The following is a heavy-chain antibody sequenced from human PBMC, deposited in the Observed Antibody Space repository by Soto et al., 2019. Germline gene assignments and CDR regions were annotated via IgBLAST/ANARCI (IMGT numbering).Heavy chain of an antibody. CDR2: IYPGDSDT. CDR3: ARGGYSYGTTPYYYGMDV. J-gene: IGHJ6*02. V-gene: IGHV5-51*01. Sequence: PGESLKISCKGSGYSFTSYWIGWVRQMPGKGLEWMGIIYPGDSDTRYSPSFQGQVTISADKSISTAYLQWSSLKASDTAMYYCARGGYSYGTTPYYYGMDVWGQGTTVTVSS. CDR1: GYSFTSYW. D-gene: IGHD5-18*01.